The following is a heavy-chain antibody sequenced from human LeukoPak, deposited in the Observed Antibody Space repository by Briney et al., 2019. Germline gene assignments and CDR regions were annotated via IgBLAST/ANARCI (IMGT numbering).Heavy chain of an antibody. Sequence: GGSLRLSCAASGFTFSNAWMSWVRQAPGKGLEWVGRIKSKTDGGTTDYAAPVKGRFTISRDDSKNTLYLQMNSLKTEDTAVYYCTREQWLALYGYWGQGTLVTVSS. CDR1: GFTFSNAW. D-gene: IGHD6-19*01. V-gene: IGHV3-15*01. CDR3: TREQWLALYGY. J-gene: IGHJ4*02. CDR2: IKSKTDGGTT.